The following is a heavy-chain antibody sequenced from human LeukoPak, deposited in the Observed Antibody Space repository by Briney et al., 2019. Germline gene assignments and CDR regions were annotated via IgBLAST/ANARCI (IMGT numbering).Heavy chain of an antibody. V-gene: IGHV3-23*01. CDR3: AKEGGDWGEGYFDY. CDR2: ISGSGGRT. D-gene: IGHD7-27*01. J-gene: IGHJ4*02. CDR1: GITLSNYG. Sequence: PGGSLRLSCAVSGITLSNYGMSWVRQAPGKGLEWVAGISGSGGRTNYADSVKGRFTISRDNPKNTLYLQMNSLRAEDTAVYYCAKEGGDWGEGYFDYWGQGTLVTVSS.